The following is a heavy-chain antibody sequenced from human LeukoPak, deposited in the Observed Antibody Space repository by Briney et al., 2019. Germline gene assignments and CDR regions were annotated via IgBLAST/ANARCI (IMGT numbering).Heavy chain of an antibody. D-gene: IGHD6-19*01. Sequence: GGSLRLSCAASGFTFSSYAMSWVRQAPGKGLEWVSAISASGGSTYYADSVKGRFTISRANSKNTLYLQMDSLRAEDTAVYYCANGYSSGFDYWGQGTLVTVSS. J-gene: IGHJ4*02. CDR1: GFTFSSYA. V-gene: IGHV3-23*01. CDR3: ANGYSSGFDY. CDR2: ISASGGST.